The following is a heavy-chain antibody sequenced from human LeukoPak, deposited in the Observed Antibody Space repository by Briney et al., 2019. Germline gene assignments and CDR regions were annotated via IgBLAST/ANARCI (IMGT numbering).Heavy chain of an antibody. CDR1: GFTVSNNY. J-gene: IGHJ4*02. D-gene: IGHD2-2*01. CDR2: IYSGGST. CDR3: ARDGCTSTSCYDY. Sequence: SGGSLRLSCAVSGFTVSNNYMSWVRQAPGKGLEWVSVIYSGGSTYYADSVKGRFTISRDNSKNTLYLQMNRLRAEDTAVYYCARDGCTSTSCYDYWGQGTLVTVSS. V-gene: IGHV3-66*01.